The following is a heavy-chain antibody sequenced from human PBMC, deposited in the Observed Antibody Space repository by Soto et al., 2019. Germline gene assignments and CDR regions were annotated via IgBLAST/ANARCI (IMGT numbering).Heavy chain of an antibody. D-gene: IGHD2-2*01. V-gene: IGHV3-30-3*01. J-gene: IGHJ6*02. CDR2: ISYDGSNK. CDR1: GFTFSSYA. CDR3: ARGVVPEAAYYYGMDV. Sequence: GGSLRLSCAASGFTFSSYAMHWVRQAPGTGREWVAVISYDGSNKNYADSVKGRLTIPRDNSKNTLYLQMNSLRAEDTAVYYCARGVVPEAAYYYGMDVWGQGTTVTVSS.